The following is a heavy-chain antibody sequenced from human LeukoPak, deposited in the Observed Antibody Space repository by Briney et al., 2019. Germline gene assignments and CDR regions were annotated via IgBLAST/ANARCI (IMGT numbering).Heavy chain of an antibody. D-gene: IGHD3-3*01. V-gene: IGHV3-21*01. CDR1: GFTFSSYS. J-gene: IGHJ6*03. Sequence: GGSLRLSCAASGFTFSSYSMNWVRQAPGKGLEWVSSISSSSSYIYYADSVKGRFTISRDNAKNSLYLQMNSLRAEDTAVYYCARESSLDYDFWSSYYMDVWGKGTTVTVSS. CDR3: ARESSLDYDFWSSYYMDV. CDR2: ISSSSSYI.